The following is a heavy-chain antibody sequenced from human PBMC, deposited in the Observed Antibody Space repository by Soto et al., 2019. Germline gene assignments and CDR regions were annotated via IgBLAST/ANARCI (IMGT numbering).Heavy chain of an antibody. D-gene: IGHD1-26*01. Sequence: QVQLQESGPGLVKPSETLSLTCTVSGGSISSYYWSWIRQPPGKGLKWIGYIYYSGSTNYNPSLKSRVTISVDTSKNQFSLKLSSVTAADTAVYYCARDSESYFDYWGQGTLVTVSS. CDR1: GGSISSYY. J-gene: IGHJ4*02. CDR3: ARDSESYFDY. V-gene: IGHV4-59*01. CDR2: IYYSGST.